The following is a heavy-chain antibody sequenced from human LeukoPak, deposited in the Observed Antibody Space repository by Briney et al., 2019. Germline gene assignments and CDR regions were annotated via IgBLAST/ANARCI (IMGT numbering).Heavy chain of an antibody. D-gene: IGHD5-12*01. CDR2: ISSSSRST. J-gene: IGHJ6*02. CDR1: GFTFTDYY. Sequence: PGGSLRLSCAASGFTFTDYYMSWIRQAPGKGLEWVSYISSSSRSTTYADSVKGRFTISRVNAKNSLYLQMNSLRAEDTAVYYCSGGYDSDYFFYYGMDVWGQGTTVTVSS. CDR3: SGGYDSDYFFYYGMDV. V-gene: IGHV3-11*06.